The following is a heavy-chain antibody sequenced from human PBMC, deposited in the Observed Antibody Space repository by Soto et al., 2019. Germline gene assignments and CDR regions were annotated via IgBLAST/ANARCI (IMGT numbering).Heavy chain of an antibody. CDR1: GGPISLYY. D-gene: IGHD3-22*01. Sequence: SETLSLTCTVSGGPISLYYWSWVRQPAGKGREWIGRIYYTGSTNYNPPLKSRVSMPLDTARNQISLKVKSVTAADTAVYYCAREGGYFDSSGSGVYHYYGVDVWGRGTTVTVSS. CDR3: AREGGYFDSSGSGVYHYYGVDV. V-gene: IGHV4-4*07. J-gene: IGHJ6*02. CDR2: IYYTGST.